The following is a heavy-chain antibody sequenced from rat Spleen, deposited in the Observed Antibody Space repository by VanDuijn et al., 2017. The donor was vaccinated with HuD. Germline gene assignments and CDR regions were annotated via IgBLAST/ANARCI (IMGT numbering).Heavy chain of an antibody. Sequence: EVQLVESGGGLVQPGRSMTLSCAASGFTFNNYDMAWVRQAPTKGLEWVASISFDGTSTYYRDSVKGRFAISRDNARSTLYLQMDSLRSDDTATYYCARHNWDYFDYWGQGVMVTVSS. CDR3: ARHNWDYFDY. V-gene: IGHV5-25*01. CDR2: ISFDGTST. D-gene: IGHD5-1*01. CDR1: GFTFNNYD. J-gene: IGHJ2*01.